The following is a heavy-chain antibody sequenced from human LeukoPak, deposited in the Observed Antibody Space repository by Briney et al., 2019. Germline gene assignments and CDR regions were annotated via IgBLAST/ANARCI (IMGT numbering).Heavy chain of an antibody. V-gene: IGHV3-30*02. CDR2: IRYDGSNK. D-gene: IGHD6-13*01. Sequence: GGSLRLSCAASGFTFSSYGMHWVRQAPGKGLEWVALIRYDGSNKYYADSVKGRFTISRDNSKNTLYLQMNSLRAEDTAVYYCARDPFGSSWYSNWFDPWGQGTLVTVSS. CDR3: ARDPFGSSWYSNWFDP. J-gene: IGHJ5*02. CDR1: GFTFSSYG.